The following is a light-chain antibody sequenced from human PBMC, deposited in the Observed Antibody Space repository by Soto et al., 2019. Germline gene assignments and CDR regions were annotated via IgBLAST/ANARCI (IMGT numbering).Light chain of an antibody. CDR3: QQYGSSGT. Sequence: IVMTQSPATLSVSPGERANLSCRASQSVGTKLAWYQQTPGQAPRLLIYGASNRFSGSGSGTDFTLTISRLEPEDFAVYYCQQYGSSGTFGQGTKVDIK. V-gene: IGKV3-20*01. CDR2: GAS. CDR1: QSVGTK. J-gene: IGKJ1*01.